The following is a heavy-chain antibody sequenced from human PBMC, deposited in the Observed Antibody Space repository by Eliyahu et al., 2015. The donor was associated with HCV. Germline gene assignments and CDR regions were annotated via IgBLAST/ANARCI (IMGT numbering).Heavy chain of an antibody. CDR2: IYSGGST. CDR1: RFTVSSNY. Sequence: LGFRGVSIRFTVSSNYMSWVRQAPGKGLEWVSVIYSGGSTYYADSVKGRFTISRDNSKNTLYLQMNSLRAEDTALYYCARVKKRSGFIDCSSTSCYGKGYYYYGMDVWGQGTTVTVSS. CDR3: ARVKKRSGFIDCSSTSCYGKGYYYYGMDV. V-gene: IGHV3-53*01. D-gene: IGHD2-2*01. J-gene: IGHJ6*02.